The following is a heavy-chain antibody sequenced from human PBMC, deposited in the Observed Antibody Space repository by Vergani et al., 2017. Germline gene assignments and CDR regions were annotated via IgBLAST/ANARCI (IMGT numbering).Heavy chain of an antibody. J-gene: IGHJ6*02. CDR1: GGSISPYY. Sequence: QVQLQESGPGLVKPSETLSLTCIVSGGSISPYYWSWIRQPAGKGLEWIGRIYTSESTNYNPSLKSRVTMSVDTSKNQFSLKLSSVTAADTAVYYCARVSFEGGNLYYYYGMDVWGQGTTVTVSS. CDR2: IYTSEST. V-gene: IGHV4-4*07. CDR3: ARVSFEGGNLYYYYGMDV. D-gene: IGHD4-23*01.